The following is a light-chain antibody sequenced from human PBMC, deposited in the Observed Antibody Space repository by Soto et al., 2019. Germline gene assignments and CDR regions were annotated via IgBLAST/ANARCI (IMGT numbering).Light chain of an antibody. Sequence: IQLTRSQSSLSASVGDRVTITCRDSQGISSYLGLYQQKPGKAPNLLIYDASTLHSGVPSRFSGGGSGTDFTLTISSLQPEDFATYYCQQVNVYPSTFGGGTKVDIK. V-gene: IGKV1-9*01. CDR2: DAS. CDR3: QQVNVYPST. J-gene: IGKJ4*01. CDR1: QGISSY.